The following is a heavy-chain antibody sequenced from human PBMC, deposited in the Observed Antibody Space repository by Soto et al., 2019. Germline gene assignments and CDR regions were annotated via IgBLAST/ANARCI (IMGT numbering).Heavy chain of an antibody. J-gene: IGHJ4*02. CDR2: ILNDGSYR. CDR1: GFIFSSYG. D-gene: IGHD3-16*01. Sequence: QVQLVESGGGVVQPGSSLRISCATSGFIFSSYGMYWVRQAPGKGLEWVAVILNDGSYRYYTDYMKGRFSISRDNSKNTLNLQMSSLRPDDTALYYCARQGPGGGGDYWGQGTLVTVSA. CDR3: ARQGPGGGGDY. V-gene: IGHV3-30*03.